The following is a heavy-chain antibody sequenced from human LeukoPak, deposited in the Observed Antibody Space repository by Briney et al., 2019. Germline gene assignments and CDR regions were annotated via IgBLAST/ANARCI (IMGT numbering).Heavy chain of an antibody. J-gene: IGHJ4*02. D-gene: IGHD1-26*01. CDR3: AREGSGSYPVDDY. CDR2: IRYDGSNK. CDR1: GFTFSSYG. V-gene: IGHV3-30*02. Sequence: QAGGSLRLSCAASGFTFSSYGMHWVRQAPGKGLEWVAFIRYDGSNKYYADSVKGRFTISRDNSKNTLYLQMNSLRAEDTAVYYCAREGSGSYPVDDYWGQGTLVTVSS.